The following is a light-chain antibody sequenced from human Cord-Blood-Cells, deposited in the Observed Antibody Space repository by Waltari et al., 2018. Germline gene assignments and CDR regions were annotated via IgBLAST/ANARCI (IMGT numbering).Light chain of an antibody. Sequence: QSVLPPPLSASGTPGHRVTISCSGSSTNHGSNYVYWYQQLPGTAPKHLIYRNNPRPSGGPDRFSGSKSGTSASLAISGLRSEDEADYYCAAWDDSLSGRVFGGGTKLTVL. V-gene: IGLV1-47*01. CDR1: STNHGSNY. CDR3: AAWDDSLSGRV. J-gene: IGLJ3*02. CDR2: RNN.